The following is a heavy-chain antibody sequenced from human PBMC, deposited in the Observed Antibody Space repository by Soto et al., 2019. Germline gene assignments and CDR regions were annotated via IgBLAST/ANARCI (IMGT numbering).Heavy chain of an antibody. CDR3: ASTVSRGWRAFDI. CDR2: INPNSGGT. J-gene: IGHJ3*02. D-gene: IGHD4-17*01. V-gene: IGHV1-2*04. Sequence: QVQLVQSRAEVKKPGASVKVSCKASGYTFTGYYMHWVRQAPGQGLEWMGWINPNSGGTNYAQKFQGWVTMTRDTSISTAYMELSRLSSDDTAVYYCASTVSRGWRAFDIWGQGTMVTVSS. CDR1: GYTFTGYY.